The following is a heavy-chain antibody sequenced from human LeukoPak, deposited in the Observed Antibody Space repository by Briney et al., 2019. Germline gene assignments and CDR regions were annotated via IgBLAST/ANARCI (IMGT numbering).Heavy chain of an antibody. D-gene: IGHD5-18*01. Sequence: SETLSLTCTVSGDSISSARNYWGWIRQSPGKGLEWLASVYSSGSTLSNPSLTSRVSISIDMSKNQFSLKLYSVTASDAAIYYCARHLSGTAMAHYFDFWGQGTLVTVSS. CDR1: GDSISSARNY. V-gene: IGHV4-39*01. CDR3: ARHLSGTAMAHYFDF. CDR2: VYSSGST. J-gene: IGHJ4*02.